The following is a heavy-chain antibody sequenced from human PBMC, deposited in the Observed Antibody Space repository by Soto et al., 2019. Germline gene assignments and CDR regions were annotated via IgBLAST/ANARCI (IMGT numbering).Heavy chain of an antibody. D-gene: IGHD3-22*01. J-gene: IGHJ4*01. V-gene: IGHV3-48*01. CDR3: ASSTYYYDSRGLQGY. CDR1: GFTFSTYS. Sequence: GGSLRLSCAASGFTFSTYSMNWVRQAPGKRLEWVSYISSSSSTIFYTDSVKGRFTVSRDNAKNSLYLQMNSLRVEDTAVYYCASSTYYYDSRGLQGYSSQRTLDTVSS. CDR2: ISSSSSTI.